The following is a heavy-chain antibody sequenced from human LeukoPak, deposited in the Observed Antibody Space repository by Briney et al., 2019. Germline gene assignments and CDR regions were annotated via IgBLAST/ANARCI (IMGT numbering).Heavy chain of an antibody. V-gene: IGHV1-69*01. CDR2: IIPIFGTA. J-gene: IGHJ3*02. CDR1: GGTFSSYA. CDR3: AGRATVPRAFDI. Sequence: ASVKVSCKASGGTFSSYAISWVRQAPGQGLEWMGGIIPIFGTANYAQKFQGRVTITADESTSTAYMELSSLRPEDTAVYYCAGRATVPRAFDIWGQGTMVTVSS. D-gene: IGHD4-17*01.